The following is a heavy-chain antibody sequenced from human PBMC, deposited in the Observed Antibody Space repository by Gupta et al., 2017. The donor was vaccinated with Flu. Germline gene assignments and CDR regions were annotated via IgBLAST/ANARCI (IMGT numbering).Heavy chain of an antibody. D-gene: IGHD2-2*01. V-gene: IGHV4-34*01. CDR1: GGSFSGYY. CDR3: ATDQSTYCSSTSCYFPYGMDV. J-gene: IGHJ6*02. CDR2: INHSGST. Sequence: QVQLQQWGAGLLKPSETLSLTCAVYGGSFSGYYWSWIRQPPGKGLEWIGEINHSGSTNYNPSLKSRVTISVDTSKNQFSLKLSSVTAADTAVYYCATDQSTYCSSTSCYFPYGMDVWGQGTTVTVSS.